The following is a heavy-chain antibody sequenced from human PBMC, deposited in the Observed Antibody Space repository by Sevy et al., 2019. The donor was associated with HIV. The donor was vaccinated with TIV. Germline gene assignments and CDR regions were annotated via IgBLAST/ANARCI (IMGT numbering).Heavy chain of an antibody. V-gene: IGHV3-48*03. J-gene: IGHJ6*02. CDR1: GFTFSSFE. D-gene: IGHD3-3*01. CDR2: ISSSGSTI. Sequence: GGSLRLSCAASGFTFSSFEMTWVRQAPGKGLEWVSYISSSGSTIYYTNSVKGRFTISRDNAKNSLHLQMNSLRAEDTAVYYCAKRGGHYDLGMDVWGQGTTVTVSS. CDR3: AKRGGHYDLGMDV.